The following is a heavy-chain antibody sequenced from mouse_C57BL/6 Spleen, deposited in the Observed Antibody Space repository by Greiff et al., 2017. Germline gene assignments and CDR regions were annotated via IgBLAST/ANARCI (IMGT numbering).Heavy chain of an antibody. CDR2: ISSGGSYT. J-gene: IGHJ2*01. CDR1: GFTFSSYG. CDR3: ARQTAQAYFGG. Sequence: EVQVVESGGDLVKPGGSLKLSCAASGFTFSSYGMSWVRQTPDKRLEWVATISSGGSYTYYPDSVKGRFTISRDNAKNTLYLQMSSLKSEDTAMYYCARQTAQAYFGGWGQGTTLTVYS. D-gene: IGHD3-2*02. V-gene: IGHV5-6*01.